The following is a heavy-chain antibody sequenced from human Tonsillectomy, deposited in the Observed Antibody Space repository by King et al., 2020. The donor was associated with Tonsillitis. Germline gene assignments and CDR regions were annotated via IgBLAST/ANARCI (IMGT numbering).Heavy chain of an antibody. Sequence: VQLQQWGAGLLKSSETLSLTCAVYGGSFSGYYWTWIRQPPGKGREWSGEINHSGSTNYNPSLKSRVTISVDMSKNRFALKLSSVTAADTAVYYGARDGGYYVSGTYQYYWGQGTLVTVSS. D-gene: IGHD3-10*01. CDR2: INHSGST. CDR1: GGSFSGYY. V-gene: IGHV4-34*01. J-gene: IGHJ4*02. CDR3: ARDGGYYVSGTYQYY.